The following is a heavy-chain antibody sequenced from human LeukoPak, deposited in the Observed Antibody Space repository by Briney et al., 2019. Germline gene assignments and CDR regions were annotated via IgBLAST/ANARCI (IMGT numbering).Heavy chain of an antibody. J-gene: IGHJ4*02. Sequence: ASETLSLTCTVSGGSISSSNYYWPWIRQPPGKGLEWIANIYYTRSTYYNPSLKNRVTICVDTSKNQVSLKVMSVTAADTAVYYCASLKVPGHFDYWGQGTLVTLSS. CDR2: IYYTRST. D-gene: IGHD2/OR15-2a*01. CDR1: GGSISSSNYY. CDR3: ASLKVPGHFDY. V-gene: IGHV4-39*01.